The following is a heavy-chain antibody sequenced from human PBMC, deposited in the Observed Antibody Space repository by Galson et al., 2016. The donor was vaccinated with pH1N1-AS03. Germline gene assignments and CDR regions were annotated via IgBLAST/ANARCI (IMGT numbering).Heavy chain of an antibody. CDR1: TFIARSNY. Sequence: SLRLSCAGSTFIARSNYMSWVRQAPGKGLEWVSVIYHGEAGTSYYADSVKGRFTTSRHISTNTVNLQMNNLSVEETATYYCATDRFGEPTTWGQGTLIIVS. CDR3: ATDRFGEPTT. CDR2: IYHGEAGTS. J-gene: IGHJ5*02. V-gene: IGHV3-53*01. D-gene: IGHD2-21*01.